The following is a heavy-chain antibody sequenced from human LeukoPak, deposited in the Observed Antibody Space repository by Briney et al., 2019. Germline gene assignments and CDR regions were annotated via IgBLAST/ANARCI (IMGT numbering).Heavy chain of an antibody. V-gene: IGHV5-51*01. CDR2: IYPGDSDT. Sequence: GESLKISCKGSGYSFTTYWIGWVRQMPGKGLEWMGIIYPGDSDTTYSPSFQGQVTISADKSISTAYLQWSSLKASDTAMYYCARRVLLYYYDSSGYYYAFDYWGQGTLVTVSS. J-gene: IGHJ4*02. CDR1: GYSFTTYW. D-gene: IGHD3-22*01. CDR3: ARRVLLYYYDSSGYYYAFDY.